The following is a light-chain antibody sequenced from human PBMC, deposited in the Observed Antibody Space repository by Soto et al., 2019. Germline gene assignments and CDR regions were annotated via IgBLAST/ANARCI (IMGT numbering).Light chain of an antibody. CDR2: SAY. CDR3: QQTNTFLPLT. Sequence: DLQMTQSPSSVSASVGDRVTITCRASQGISNWLAWYRQQPGKAPKLLISSAYTLQSGVPSRFSGGGSGTHFTLIISSLQPEDFATYYCQQTNTFLPLTFGGGTKVEIK. J-gene: IGKJ4*01. CDR1: QGISNW. V-gene: IGKV1-12*01.